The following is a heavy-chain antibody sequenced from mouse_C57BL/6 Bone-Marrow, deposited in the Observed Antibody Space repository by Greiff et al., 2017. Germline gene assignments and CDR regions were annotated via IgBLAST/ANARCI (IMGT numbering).Heavy chain of an antibody. D-gene: IGHD4-1*01. CDR2: IHPSDSDT. V-gene: IGHV1-74*01. Sequence: QVQLQQPGAELVKPGASVKVSCKASGYTFTSYWLHWVKQRPGQGLEWIGRIHPSDSDTNYNQKFKGKATLTVDKSSSTAYMQLSSLTSEDSAVYYCAIGGPWDRFAYWGQGTLVTVSA. CDR1: GYTFTSYW. CDR3: AIGGPWDRFAY. J-gene: IGHJ3*01.